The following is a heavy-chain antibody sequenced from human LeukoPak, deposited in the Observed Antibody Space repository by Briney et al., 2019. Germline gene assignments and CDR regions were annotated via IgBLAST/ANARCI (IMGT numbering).Heavy chain of an antibody. CDR1: GGSISSHY. CDR2: IYYSGST. D-gene: IGHD4-17*01. Sequence: SETLSLTCTVSGGSISSHYWSWIRQPPGKGLEWIGYIYYSGSTNYNPSLKSRVTISVDTSKNQFSLKLSSVTAADTAVYYCARGIRDYGDYYGAFDIWGQGTMVTVSS. V-gene: IGHV4-59*11. J-gene: IGHJ3*02. CDR3: ARGIRDYGDYYGAFDI.